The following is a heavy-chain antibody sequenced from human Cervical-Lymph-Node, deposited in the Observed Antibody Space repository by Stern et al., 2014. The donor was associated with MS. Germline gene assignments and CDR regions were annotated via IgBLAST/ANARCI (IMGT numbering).Heavy chain of an antibody. CDR3: ATRRGCSGGSCSSRSLDY. J-gene: IGHJ4*02. Sequence: VHLVESGAEVKKPGASVTISCKASGYTFTDYFMHWMRQAPGQGPEWMGRVNPSSGVTLYAQKFEGRVTMSRDKSISTAYLELTNLTSDDAAVYYCATRRGCSGGSCSSRSLDYWGQGTLVSVSS. CDR1: GYTFTDYF. V-gene: IGHV1-2*06. D-gene: IGHD2-15*01. CDR2: VNPSSGVT.